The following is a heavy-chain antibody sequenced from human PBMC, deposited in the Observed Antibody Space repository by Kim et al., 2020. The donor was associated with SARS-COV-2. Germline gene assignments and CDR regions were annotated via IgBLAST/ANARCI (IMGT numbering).Heavy chain of an antibody. Sequence: ASVKVSCKASGYTFSGYYMHWVRQAPGQGLEWMGWINPNSGGTNYAQKFQGRVTMTRDTSISTAYMELSRLRSDDTAVYYCARDFNYGSGSYPPVGEDYYYYYGMDVWGQGTTVTVSS. V-gene: IGHV1-2*02. CDR3: ARDFNYGSGSYPPVGEDYYYYYGMDV. D-gene: IGHD3-10*01. J-gene: IGHJ6*02. CDR1: GYTFSGYY. CDR2: INPNSGGT.